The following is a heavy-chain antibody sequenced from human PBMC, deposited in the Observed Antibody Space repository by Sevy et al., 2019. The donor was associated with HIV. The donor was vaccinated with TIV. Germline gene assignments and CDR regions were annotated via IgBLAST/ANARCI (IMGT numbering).Heavy chain of an antibody. CDR1: GFTFSSYA. J-gene: IGHJ6*02. Sequence: GGSLRLSCAASGFTFSSYAMSWVRQAPGKGLEWVSAISGSGGSTYYADSVKGRFTISRDNSKNTLYLQMNSLRAEDTAVYYCAKDLMRSFGVVISFYYYGMDVWGQGTTVTVSS. CDR2: ISGSGGST. D-gene: IGHD3-3*01. CDR3: AKDLMRSFGVVISFYYYGMDV. V-gene: IGHV3-23*01.